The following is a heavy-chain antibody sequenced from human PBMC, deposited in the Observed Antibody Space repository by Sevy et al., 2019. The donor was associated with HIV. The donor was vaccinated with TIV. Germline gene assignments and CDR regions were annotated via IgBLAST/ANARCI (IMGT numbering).Heavy chain of an antibody. D-gene: IGHD1-1*01. J-gene: IGHJ4*02. V-gene: IGHV4-59*01. CDR1: GGSISSYF. Sequence: SETLSLTCSVSGGSISSYFWTWVRQSPGKGLEWIGNIYFTGNTDYSPSLKSLVTLSLDTSKGQFSLTLKSVTAADTAIYFCARDSTTRPRVLDYWGQGTLVTVSS. CDR3: ARDSTTRPRVLDY. CDR2: IYFTGNT.